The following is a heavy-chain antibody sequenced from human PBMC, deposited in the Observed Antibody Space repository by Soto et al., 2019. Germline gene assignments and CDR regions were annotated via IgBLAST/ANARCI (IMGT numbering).Heavy chain of an antibody. CDR2: ISYDGSNK. CDR1: GFTFSSYG. CDR3: ANIPGGIAAAGIDY. Sequence: GGSLRLSCAASGFTFSSYGMHWVRQVPGKGLEWVAVISYDGSNKYYADSVKGRFTISRDNSKNTLYLQMNSLRAEDTAVYYCANIPGGIAAAGIDYWGQGTLVTVSS. J-gene: IGHJ4*02. D-gene: IGHD6-13*01. V-gene: IGHV3-30*18.